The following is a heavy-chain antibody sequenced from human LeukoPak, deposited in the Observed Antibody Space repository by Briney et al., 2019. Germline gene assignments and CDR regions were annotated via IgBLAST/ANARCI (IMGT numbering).Heavy chain of an antibody. CDR1: GGSISSYY. Sequence: SETLSLTCTVSGGSISSYYWSWIRQPPGKGLEWIGYIYYSGSTNYNPSLKSRVTISVDTSKNQFSLKLSSVTAADTAVYYCARGVSYYGSGSYHPDYWGQGTLVTASS. CDR3: ARGVSYYGSGSYHPDY. J-gene: IGHJ4*02. V-gene: IGHV4-59*01. D-gene: IGHD3-10*01. CDR2: IYYSGST.